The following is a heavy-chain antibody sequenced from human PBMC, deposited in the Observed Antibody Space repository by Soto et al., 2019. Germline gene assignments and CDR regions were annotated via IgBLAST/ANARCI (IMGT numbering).Heavy chain of an antibody. CDR2: INPNSGGT. CDR3: ARSRHGISTGITLFP. CDR1: GYTFTGYY. Sequence: ASVKVSCKASGYTFTGYYMHWVRQAPGQGLEWMGWINPNSGGTNYAQKFQGRVTMTRDTSISTAYMELSRLRSDDTAVYYCARSRHGISTGITLFPWGQGTLATVSS. V-gene: IGHV1-2*02. J-gene: IGHJ5*02. D-gene: IGHD1-7*01.